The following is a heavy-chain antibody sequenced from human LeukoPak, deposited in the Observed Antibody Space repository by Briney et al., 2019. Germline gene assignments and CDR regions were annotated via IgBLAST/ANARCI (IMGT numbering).Heavy chain of an antibody. Sequence: PSETLSLTCTVSGDPGSRDSYYWSWIRQPPGKELEWIGYVYHTGSTNYNPSLKSRVTISVDTSKNEFSLKMTSVTAADTAVYYCARGFASGWYSRYDPWGQGTLVTVSS. J-gene: IGHJ5*02. CDR2: VYHTGST. CDR1: GDPGSRDSYY. D-gene: IGHD6-19*01. CDR3: ARGFASGWYSRYDP. V-gene: IGHV4-61*01.